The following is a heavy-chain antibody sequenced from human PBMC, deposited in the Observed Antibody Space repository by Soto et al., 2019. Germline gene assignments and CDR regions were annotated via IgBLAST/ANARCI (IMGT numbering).Heavy chain of an antibody. CDR1: GGSISSGGYY. Sequence: SETLSLTCTVSGGSISSGGYYWSWIRQHPGKGLEWIGYIYYSGSTYYNPSLKSRVTISVDASKNQLSLKLSSVTAADTAVYYCARLHSSSWYVNYYYGMDVWGQGTTVTAP. J-gene: IGHJ6*02. CDR2: IYYSGST. D-gene: IGHD6-13*01. V-gene: IGHV4-31*03. CDR3: ARLHSSSWYVNYYYGMDV.